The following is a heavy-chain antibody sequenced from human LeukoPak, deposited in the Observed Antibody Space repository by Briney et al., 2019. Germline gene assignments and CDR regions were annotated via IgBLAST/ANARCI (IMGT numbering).Heavy chain of an antibody. Sequence: GGSLRLSCAASGFTFSSQWMSWVRQAPGKGLEWVANIKQDGSEIYYVDSVKGRFTISRDNAKNSLYLQMNSLRAEDTAVYYCAREGAVAGRYYLDYWGQGTLVTVSS. CDR2: IKQDGSEI. V-gene: IGHV3-7*01. CDR3: AREGAVAGRYYLDY. D-gene: IGHD6-19*01. J-gene: IGHJ4*02. CDR1: GFTFSSQW.